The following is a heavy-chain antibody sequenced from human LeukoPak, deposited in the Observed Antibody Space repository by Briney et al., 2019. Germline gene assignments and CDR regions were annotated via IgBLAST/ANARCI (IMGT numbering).Heavy chain of an antibody. CDR3: ARRGGGSGSYHYYYGMDV. CDR2: IYYTGST. Sequence: SETLSLTCTVPSGSISSYYWSWIRQPPGKGLEWIGYIYYTGSTNYNPSLKSRVTISVDTSKNQFSLKLSSVTAADTAVYYCARRGGGSGSYHYYYGMDVWGQGTTVTVSS. CDR1: SGSISSYY. J-gene: IGHJ6*02. D-gene: IGHD3-10*01. V-gene: IGHV4-59*08.